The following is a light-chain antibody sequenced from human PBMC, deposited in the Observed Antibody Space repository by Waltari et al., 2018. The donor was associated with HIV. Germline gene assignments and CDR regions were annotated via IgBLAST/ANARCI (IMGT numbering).Light chain of an antibody. J-gene: IGLJ2*01. CDR3: SSYARNSPWL. V-gene: IGLV2-14*03. CDR2: DVT. Sequence: QSVLTQPASVSGAPGHSITISCTGTASDFGDYNYVSWYQQLPGKAPKLVIYDVTPPPLGISHRFCGSRSGTPASLTISGLQAEDEADYYCSSYARNSPWLFGGGTKLTVL. CDR1: ASDFGDYNY.